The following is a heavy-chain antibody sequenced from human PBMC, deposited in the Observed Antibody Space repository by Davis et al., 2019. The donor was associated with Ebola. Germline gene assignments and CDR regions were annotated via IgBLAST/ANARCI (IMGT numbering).Heavy chain of an antibody. CDR2: ISVYSGDT. CDR1: ESPVTTYY. V-gene: IGHV1-18*04. D-gene: IGHD5-18*01. J-gene: IGHJ4*02. CDR3: ASNWVGHSYGFDF. Sequence: ASVKVSCKASESPVTTYYMHWVRQAPGQGLEWMGWISVYSGDTRFAQRFQGRVTMTKDTATSTGYMELRNLTPDDTAVYYCASNWVGHSYGFDFWGQGTLVAVSA.